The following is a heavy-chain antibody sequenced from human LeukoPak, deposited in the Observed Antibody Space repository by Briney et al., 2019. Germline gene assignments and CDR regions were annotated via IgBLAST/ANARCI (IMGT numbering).Heavy chain of an antibody. J-gene: IGHJ4*02. CDR2: IYHSGST. CDR1: GYSISSGYY. D-gene: IGHD3-22*01. V-gene: IGHV4-38-2*02. Sequence: SETLSLTCTVSGYSISSGYYWGWTRQPPGKGLEWIGSIYHSGSTYYNPSLKSRVTISVDTSKNQFSLKLSSVTAADTAVYYCARDGDTGYYDSSGYYWVWGQGTLVTVSS. CDR3: ARDGDTGYYDSSGYYWV.